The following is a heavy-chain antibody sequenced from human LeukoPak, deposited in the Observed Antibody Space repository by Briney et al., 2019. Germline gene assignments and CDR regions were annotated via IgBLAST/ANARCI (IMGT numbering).Heavy chain of an antibody. CDR2: IYHSGST. J-gene: IGHJ4*02. V-gene: IGHV4-38-2*02. Sequence: SETLSLTCSVSGYSFSSGYYWGWIRQPPGKGLQWIGSIYHSGSTYYNPSLKSRVTISVDTSKNQFSLKLSSVTAADTAVYYCAKGYCRGNSCYDDRGAFDYWGQGTLVTVSS. D-gene: IGHD2-2*01. CDR3: AKGYCRGNSCYDDRGAFDY. CDR1: GYSFSSGYY.